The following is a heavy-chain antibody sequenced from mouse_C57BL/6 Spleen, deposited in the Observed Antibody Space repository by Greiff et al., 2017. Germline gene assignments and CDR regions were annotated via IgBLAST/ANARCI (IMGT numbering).Heavy chain of an antibody. CDR2: INPSSGYT. CDR3: ASYDRWYFDV. Sequence: QVHVKQSGAELARPGASVKMSCKASGYTFTSYTMSWVQQRPGQGLEWIGYINPSSGYTKYNQKFKDKATLSADKSSSTAYMQLSGLTAEDSGVYYCASYDRWYFDVWGTGTTVTVSS. CDR1: GYTFTSYT. V-gene: IGHV1-4*01. D-gene: IGHD2-12*01. J-gene: IGHJ1*03.